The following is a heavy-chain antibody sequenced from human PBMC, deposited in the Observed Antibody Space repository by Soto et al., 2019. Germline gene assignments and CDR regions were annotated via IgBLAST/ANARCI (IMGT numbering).Heavy chain of an antibody. D-gene: IGHD3-22*01. CDR1: GYTFTSYG. V-gene: IGHV1-18*04. CDR2: ISAYNGNT. Sequence: ASVKVSCKASGYTFTSYGISWVRQAPGQGLEWMGWISAYNGNTNYAQKLQGRVTMTTDTSTSTAYMELRSLRSDDTAVYYCARDVAYYYDSSGYYCDYRREGTLVTVSS. J-gene: IGHJ4*02. CDR3: ARDVAYYYDSSGYYCDY.